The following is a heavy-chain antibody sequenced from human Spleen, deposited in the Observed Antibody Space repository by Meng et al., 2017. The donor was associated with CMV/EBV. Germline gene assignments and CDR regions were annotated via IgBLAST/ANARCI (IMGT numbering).Heavy chain of an antibody. V-gene: IGHV3-30*02. D-gene: IGHD3-22*01. CDR3: AKDLLFDSSAPFHY. Sequence: GGSLRLSCAASGFTFSSYAMHWVRQAPGKGLQWVAFIRYDGASKYYADSLKGRLTISRDNSKNILYLQMNSLRPEDTAVYFCAKDLLFDSSAPFHYWGQGTLVTVSS. CDR1: GFTFSSYA. CDR2: IRYDGASK. J-gene: IGHJ4*02.